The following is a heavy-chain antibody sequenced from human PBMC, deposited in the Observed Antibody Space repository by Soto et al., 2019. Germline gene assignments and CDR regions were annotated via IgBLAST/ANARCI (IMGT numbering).Heavy chain of an antibody. CDR2: ISYDGSNK. V-gene: IGHV3-30*18. J-gene: IGHJ4*02. CDR3: AKDRNSWWSPRSFDC. D-gene: IGHD2-8*02. CDR1: GFTFSSYG. Sequence: GGSLRLSCAASGFTFSSYGMHWVRQAPGKGLEWVAVISYDGSNKYYADSVKGRFTISRDNSKNTLYLQMNSLRAEDTAVYYCAKDRNSWWSPRSFDCCGQGTLVTGSS.